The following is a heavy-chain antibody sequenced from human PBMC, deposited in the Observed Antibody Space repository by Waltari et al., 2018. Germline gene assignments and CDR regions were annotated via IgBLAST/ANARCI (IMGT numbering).Heavy chain of an antibody. Sequence: QLQLHQSGPGLVKPSESLSLTCVVSGDSMSGSDFWSWVRQSPRKGLEWIGRVHRTGRTNYNPSLAGRVTVSIDTSNKQFSLTVSSPTAADTAIYYCARDRGRGLYLDSWGQGTLVTVSP. D-gene: IGHD2-15*01. CDR3: ARDRGRGLYLDS. CDR1: GDSMSGSDF. V-gene: IGHV4-4*02. J-gene: IGHJ4*02. CDR2: VHRTGRT.